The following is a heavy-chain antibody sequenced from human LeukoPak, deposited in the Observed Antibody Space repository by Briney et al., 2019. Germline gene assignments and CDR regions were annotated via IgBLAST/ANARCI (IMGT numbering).Heavy chain of an antibody. D-gene: IGHD6-13*01. Sequence: PSQTLPLTCTVSGGSISSGGYYWSWIRQHPGKGLEWIGYIYYSGSTYYNPSLKSRVTISVDTSKNQFSVKLSSVTAADTAVYYCARGRGSTSWYYFDYWGQGTLVTVSS. CDR1: GGSISSGGYY. V-gene: IGHV4-31*03. J-gene: IGHJ4*02. CDR2: IYYSGST. CDR3: ARGRGSTSWYYFDY.